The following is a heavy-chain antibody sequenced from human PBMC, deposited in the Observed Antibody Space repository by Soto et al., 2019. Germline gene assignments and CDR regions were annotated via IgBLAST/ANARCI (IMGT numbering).Heavy chain of an antibody. CDR3: ARGVGSSPPQY. CDR1: GGSVSVYY. Sequence: QVQLQESGPGQVKPSETLSLTCTISGGSVSVYYWSWIRQSTGQGLEWIGYIYASGSPYYNPSLRSRVTISADTSKNQISRKLTSPTAADTAVYYCARGVGSSPPQYWGRGTLVTVSS. D-gene: IGHD1-26*01. CDR2: IYASGSP. J-gene: IGHJ4*02. V-gene: IGHV4-59*02.